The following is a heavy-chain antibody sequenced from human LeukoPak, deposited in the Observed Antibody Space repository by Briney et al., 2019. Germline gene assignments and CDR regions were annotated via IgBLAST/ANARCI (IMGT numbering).Heavy chain of an antibody. CDR2: IRYDGSNK. CDR1: GFTFSSYG. CDR3: ARVISGYSGYDDYYFDY. Sequence: GGSLRLSCAASGFTFSSYGMHWVRQAPGKGLEWVAFIRYDGSNKYYADSVKGRFTISRDNAKNSLYLQMNSLRAEDTAVYYCARVISGYSGYDDYYFDYWGQGTLVTVSS. D-gene: IGHD5-12*01. V-gene: IGHV3-30*02. J-gene: IGHJ4*02.